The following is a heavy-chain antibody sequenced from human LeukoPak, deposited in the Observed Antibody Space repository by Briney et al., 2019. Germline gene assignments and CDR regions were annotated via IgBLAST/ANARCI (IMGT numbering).Heavy chain of an antibody. CDR2: IRTKGYDYAT. V-gene: IGHV3-73*01. Sequence: GGSLRLSCSASGFTFSGSALNWVRQASGKGLEWVGRIRTKGYDYATTYGESVKGRFTLSRDDSKNTAYLQMNSLQIEDTGVYYCSRPGDDSGYNPAWGQGTLVTVSS. CDR3: SRPGDDSGYNPA. D-gene: IGHD3-22*01. J-gene: IGHJ5*02. CDR1: GFTFSGSA.